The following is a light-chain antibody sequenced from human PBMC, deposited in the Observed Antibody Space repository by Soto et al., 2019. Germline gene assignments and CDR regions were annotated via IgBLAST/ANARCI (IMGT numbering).Light chain of an antibody. Sequence: IRMTHSPATLAGGERDRVTITCRASHTISSWLAWYQQKPGKAPKLLIYKASTFKSGVPSRFSGSGSGTEFTLTISRLQPDDFATYYCQHYNSYSDAFGQGTKVDIK. CDR3: QHYNSYSDA. V-gene: IGKV1-5*03. CDR1: HTISSW. J-gene: IGKJ1*01. CDR2: KAS.